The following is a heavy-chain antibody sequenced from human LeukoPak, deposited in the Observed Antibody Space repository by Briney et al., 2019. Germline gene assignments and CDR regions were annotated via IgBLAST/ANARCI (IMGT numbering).Heavy chain of an antibody. D-gene: IGHD2-15*01. Sequence: RPGGSLRLSCAASGFTFSSYAMHWVRQAPGKGLEWVAVISYDGSNKYYADSVKGRFTISRDNSKNTLYLQMNSLRAEDTAVYYCARDRTRYCSGGSCYSLDYWGQGTLVTVSS. CDR2: ISYDGSNK. CDR1: GFTFSSYA. CDR3: ARDRTRYCSGGSCYSLDY. J-gene: IGHJ4*02. V-gene: IGHV3-30*04.